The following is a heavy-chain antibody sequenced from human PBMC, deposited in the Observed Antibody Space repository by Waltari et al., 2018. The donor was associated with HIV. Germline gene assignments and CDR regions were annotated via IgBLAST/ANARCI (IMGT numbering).Heavy chain of an antibody. V-gene: IGHV3-48*03. Sequence: EVQLVESGGGLVQPGGSLRLSCAASGFTFSSYEMNWVRQAPGKGLEGVSYIISSVSTIYYADSVKGRFTISRDNAKNSLYLQMNSLRAEDTAVYYCARPSASLYFDYWGQGTLVTVSS. D-gene: IGHD1-26*01. CDR3: ARPSASLYFDY. CDR1: GFTFSSYE. J-gene: IGHJ4*02. CDR2: IISSVSTI.